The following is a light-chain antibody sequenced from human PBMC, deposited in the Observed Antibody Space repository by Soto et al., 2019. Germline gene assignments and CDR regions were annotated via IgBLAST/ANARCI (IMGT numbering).Light chain of an antibody. CDR1: SSNIESNF. Sequence: QSVLTQPPSASGTPGQRVTISCSGSSSNIESNFVYWYQQFPGTAPRLLIYRNNQRPSGVPDRFSGSKSGTSASLAISALRSQYEDDYYCTVWDDSLRGRLFGGGTKLTVL. CDR3: TVWDDSLRGRL. CDR2: RNN. J-gene: IGLJ2*01. V-gene: IGLV1-47*01.